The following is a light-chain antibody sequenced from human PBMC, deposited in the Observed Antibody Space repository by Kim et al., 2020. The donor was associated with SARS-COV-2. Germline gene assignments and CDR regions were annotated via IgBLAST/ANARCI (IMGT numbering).Light chain of an antibody. CDR3: QQYVSSLWT. CDR1: QSVTNNY. CDR2: GAS. Sequence: EIVLTQSSGTLSLSPGERATLSCRASQSVTNNYLAWYQQKPGQAPRVLISGASRRATGIPDRFSGSGSGTDFTLTISRLEPEDSAVYYCQQYVSSLWTFGRGTKVDIK. J-gene: IGKJ1*01. V-gene: IGKV3-20*01.